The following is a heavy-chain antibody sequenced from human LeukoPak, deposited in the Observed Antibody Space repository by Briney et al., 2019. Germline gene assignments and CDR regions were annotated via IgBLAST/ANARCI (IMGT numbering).Heavy chain of an antibody. Sequence: SQTLSLTCTVSGGSISSGGYYWSWIRQHPGKGLEWIGYIYYSGSTYYNPSLKSRVTIPVDTSKNQFSLKLSSVTAADTAVYYCARGVYYYYHGMDVWGQGTTVTVSS. CDR3: ARGVYYYYHGMDV. J-gene: IGHJ6*02. V-gene: IGHV4-31*03. CDR2: IYYSGST. CDR1: GGSISSGGYY.